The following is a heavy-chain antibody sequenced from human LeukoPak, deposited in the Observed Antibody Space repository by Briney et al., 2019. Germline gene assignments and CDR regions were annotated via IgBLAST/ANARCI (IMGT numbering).Heavy chain of an antibody. D-gene: IGHD6-13*01. CDR3: ARGYSRAAAFDP. J-gene: IGHJ5*02. V-gene: IGHV3-74*01. CDR2: INSDGSST. CDR1: GXTFSSYW. Sequence: GGSLRLSCAASGXTFSSYWMHWVRQAPGKGLVWVSRINSDGSSTSYADSVKGRFTISRDNAKNTLYLQMNSLRAEDTAVYYCARGYSRAAAFDPWGQGTLVTVSS.